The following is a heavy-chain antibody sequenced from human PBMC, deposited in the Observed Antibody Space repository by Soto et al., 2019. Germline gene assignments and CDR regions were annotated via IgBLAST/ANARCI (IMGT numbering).Heavy chain of an antibody. CDR1: GFTFSSYA. V-gene: IGHV3-23*01. J-gene: IGHJ3*02. D-gene: IGHD3-22*01. CDR2: ISGSGGST. CDR3: AKDLGEFSSSGYYYGAFDI. Sequence: GGSLRLSCAASGFTFSSYAMSWVRQAPGKGLEWVSAISGSGGSTYYADSVKGRFTISRDNSKNTLYLQMNSLRAEDTAVYYCAKDLGEFSSSGYYYGAFDIWGQGTMVTVSS.